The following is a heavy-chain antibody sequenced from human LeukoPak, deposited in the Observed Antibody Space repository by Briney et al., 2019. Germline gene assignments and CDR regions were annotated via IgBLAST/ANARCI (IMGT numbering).Heavy chain of an antibody. Sequence: SETLSLTCAVYGGSFSGYYWSWIRQPPGKGLEWIGGINHSGSTNYNPSLKSRVTISVDTSKNQFSLKLSSVTAADTAVYYCASAYGGNSVFDYWGQGTLVTVSS. J-gene: IGHJ4*02. CDR1: GGSFSGYY. CDR3: ASAYGGNSVFDY. V-gene: IGHV4-34*01. CDR2: INHSGST. D-gene: IGHD4-23*01.